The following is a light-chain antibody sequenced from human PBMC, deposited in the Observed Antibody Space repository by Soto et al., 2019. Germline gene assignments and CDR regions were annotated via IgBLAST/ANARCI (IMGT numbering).Light chain of an antibody. Sequence: QTVVTQEPSFSVAPGRTVTLTFGLRSGSVSTTYYPTWYQQTPGKAPRTLIYSTDPRSSGVPDRFSGSILGNKAALPITGAQADDESDYYCVLYMGRGIWVFGGGTKLTVL. V-gene: IGLV8-61*01. J-gene: IGLJ3*02. CDR1: SGSVSTTYY. CDR3: VLYMGRGIWV. CDR2: STD.